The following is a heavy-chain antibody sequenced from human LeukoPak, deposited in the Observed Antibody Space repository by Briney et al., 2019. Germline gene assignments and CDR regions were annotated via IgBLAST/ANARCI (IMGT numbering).Heavy chain of an antibody. V-gene: IGHV4-4*07. D-gene: IGHD4-17*01. Sequence: SETLSPTCSVSGGSISSYYWSWLRQPAGKALEWIGRIHTSGSTNYNPALKSRVTMSVDTSKNQFSLKLSSVTAADTAVFYCARGPIGYGDQRHAFDIWGQGTMVTVSS. CDR3: ARGPIGYGDQRHAFDI. CDR2: IHTSGST. J-gene: IGHJ3*02. CDR1: GGSISSYY.